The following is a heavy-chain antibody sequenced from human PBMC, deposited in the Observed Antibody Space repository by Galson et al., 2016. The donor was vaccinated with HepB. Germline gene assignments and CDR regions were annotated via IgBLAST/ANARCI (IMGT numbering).Heavy chain of an antibody. CDR3: AKEGAWGAWYYVY. Sequence: SLRLSCAASGFTFSDSGMHWVRQAPGKGLAWVAVISSGGRTKYYEDSVKGRFTISRDHSRNTVFLQTAALSPEGTAVYYCAKEGAWGAWYYVYWGQGTLVTVSS. CDR2: ISSGGRTK. D-gene: IGHD1-26*01. J-gene: IGHJ4*02. CDR1: GFTFSDSG. V-gene: IGHV3-30*18.